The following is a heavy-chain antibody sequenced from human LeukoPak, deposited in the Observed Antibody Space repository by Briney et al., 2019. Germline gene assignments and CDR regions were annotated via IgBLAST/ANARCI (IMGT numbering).Heavy chain of an antibody. D-gene: IGHD5-12*01. J-gene: IGHJ4*02. Sequence: PGGSLRLSCAASGFTVSSNYMSWVRQAPGKGLEWVSVIYSGGSTYYADSVKGRFTISRDNSKNTLYLQMNSPRAEDTAVYYCARARSGYDFIIDYWGQGTLVTVSS. V-gene: IGHV3-66*01. CDR2: IYSGGST. CDR1: GFTVSSNY. CDR3: ARARSGYDFIIDY.